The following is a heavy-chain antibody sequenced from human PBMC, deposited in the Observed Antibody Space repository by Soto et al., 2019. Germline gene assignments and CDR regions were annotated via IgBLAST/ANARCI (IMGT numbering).Heavy chain of an antibody. CDR3: ARGRAAAGRNDAFDI. V-gene: IGHV3-30-3*01. D-gene: IGHD6-13*01. J-gene: IGHJ3*02. Sequence: GGSLRLSCAASGFTFSSCAMHWVRQAPGKGLEWVAVISYDGSNKYYADSVKGRFTISRDNSKNTLYLQMNSLRAEDTAVYYCARGRAAAGRNDAFDIWGQGTMVTVSS. CDR2: ISYDGSNK. CDR1: GFTFSSCA.